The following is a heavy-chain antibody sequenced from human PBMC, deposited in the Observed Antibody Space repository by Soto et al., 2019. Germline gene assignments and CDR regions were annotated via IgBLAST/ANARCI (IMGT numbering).Heavy chain of an antibody. CDR2: IWHDGNNK. V-gene: IGHV3-33*01. CDR1: GCTFSNYG. D-gene: IGHD5-12*01. CDR3: ASPLVAASDSYCLDV. Sequence: GGSRRLSCAASGCTFSNYGMHWDRQAPGKGLEWVAIIWHDGNNKYYADSVRGRFIIWRHTSKNRLYLQMTSLRAEDTALYSCASPLVAASDSYCLDVWGQGTPVTVSS. J-gene: IGHJ6*02.